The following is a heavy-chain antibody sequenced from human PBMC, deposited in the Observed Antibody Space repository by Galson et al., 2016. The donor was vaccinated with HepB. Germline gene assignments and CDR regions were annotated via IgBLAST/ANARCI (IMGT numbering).Heavy chain of an antibody. CDR1: GGSIGNQY. V-gene: IGHV4-59*11. Sequence: LSLTCTVSGGSIGNQYWSWIRQSPGKGLEWIGYVYHSGTTNYNPSLESRVTMSVDTSTNQIFLNLRSVTAADTAVYYCARDKGVAVALRWFEYGGQGTLVTVSS. D-gene: IGHD6-19*01. CDR3: ARDKGVAVALRWFEY. J-gene: IGHJ5*01. CDR2: VYHSGTT.